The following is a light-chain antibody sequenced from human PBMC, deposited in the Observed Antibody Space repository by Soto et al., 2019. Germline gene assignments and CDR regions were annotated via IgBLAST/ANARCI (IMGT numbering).Light chain of an antibody. J-gene: IGLJ1*01. Sequence: QSALTQPASVSGSPGQSITISCTGTSSDVGGYNYVSWYQHHPGKAPKLMIYDVSDRPSGVSNRFSGSKSGNTASLTISGLQAEDEADYYCSSYTSSSTRRLFGTGTRSPS. CDR2: DVS. CDR3: SSYTSSSTRRL. V-gene: IGLV2-14*03. CDR1: SSDVGGYNY.